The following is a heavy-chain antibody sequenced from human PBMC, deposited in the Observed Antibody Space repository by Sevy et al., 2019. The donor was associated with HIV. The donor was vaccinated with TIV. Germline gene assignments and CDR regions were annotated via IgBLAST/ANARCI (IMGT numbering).Heavy chain of an antibody. Sequence: SETLSLTCAVSGGSFKSDGYAWSWIRQAPGKSLVWIGYIYHTGSTFYNPSLESRVTISVDRSKNQLSLRLRSVTAADTAVYYCARHSGQWLVNYYCDLWGRGTLVTVSS. CDR2: IYHTGST. D-gene: IGHD6-19*01. CDR3: ARHSGQWLVNYYCDL. CDR1: GGSFKSDGYA. J-gene: IGHJ2*01. V-gene: IGHV4-30-2*01.